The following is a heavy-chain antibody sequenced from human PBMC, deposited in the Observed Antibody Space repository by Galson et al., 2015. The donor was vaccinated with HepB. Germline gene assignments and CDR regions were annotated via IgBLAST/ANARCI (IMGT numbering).Heavy chain of an antibody. CDR1: GYTFTSYY. CDR2: INPSGGST. J-gene: IGHJ4*02. CDR3: ARGEYGSGSPLVG. Sequence: SVKVSCKASGYTFTSYYMHWVRQAPGQGLEWMGIINPSGGSTSYAQKLQGRVTMTRDTSTSTVYMELSSLRSEDTAVYYRARGEYGSGSPLVGWGQGTLVTVSS. V-gene: IGHV1-46*04. D-gene: IGHD3-10*01.